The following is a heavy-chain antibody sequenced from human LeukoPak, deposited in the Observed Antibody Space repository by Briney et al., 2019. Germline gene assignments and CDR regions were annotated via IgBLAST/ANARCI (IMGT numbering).Heavy chain of an antibody. D-gene: IGHD6-19*01. Sequence: GRSLRLSCAASGFTFDDYAMHWVRRAPGKGLEWVSGISWNSGSIGYADSVKGRFTISRDNAKNSLYLQMNSLRAEDTALYYCAKDLGGAYSCRCFWSWGQGTLVTVSS. CDR3: AKDLGGAYSCRCFWS. V-gene: IGHV3-9*01. CDR1: GFTFDDYA. CDR2: ISWNSGSI. J-gene: IGHJ5*02.